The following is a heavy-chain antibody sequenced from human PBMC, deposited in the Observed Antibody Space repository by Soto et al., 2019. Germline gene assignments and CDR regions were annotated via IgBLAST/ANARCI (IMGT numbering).Heavy chain of an antibody. CDR3: AKSLTASNFRLDV. J-gene: IGHJ6*02. CDR2: ISGGGGTK. Sequence: QLLESGGGLVQPGGSLRLACTASGFTFNTYFMSWVRQAPGEGLEWISAISGGGGTKYYSASVKGRFTISRDNSNNTLHLQMNSLRADDTAVYYCAKSLTASNFRLDVWGHGTRVTVSS. V-gene: IGHV3-23*01. CDR1: GFTFNTYF. D-gene: IGHD7-27*01.